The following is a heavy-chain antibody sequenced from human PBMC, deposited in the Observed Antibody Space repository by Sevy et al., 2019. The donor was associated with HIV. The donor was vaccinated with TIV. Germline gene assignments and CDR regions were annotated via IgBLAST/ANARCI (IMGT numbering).Heavy chain of an antibody. CDR2: ISGGVDST. CDR3: AKFGDYYDSGGYYWYFDF. V-gene: IGHV3-23*01. J-gene: IGHJ2*01. CDR1: GFIFSDYA. D-gene: IGHD3-22*01. Sequence: GGSLRLSCAASGFIFSDYAMSWVRQAPGKGLEWVSSISGGVDSTYYADSVKGRFTVSRDNSKNTLYLQMNTLRAEDTALYYCAKFGDYYDSGGYYWYFDFWGRGTLVTVSS.